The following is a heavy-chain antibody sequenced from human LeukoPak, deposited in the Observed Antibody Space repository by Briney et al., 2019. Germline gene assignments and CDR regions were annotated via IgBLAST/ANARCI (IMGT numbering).Heavy chain of an antibody. D-gene: IGHD4-11*01. CDR3: AKDQDYSKWDKYAFDI. Sequence: GGSLRLSCAASGFTFSSYSMNWVRQAPGKGLEWVAFIRYDGSNKYYADSVKGRFTISRDNSKNTLYLQMNSLRAEDTAVYYCAKDQDYSKWDKYAFDIWGQGTMVTVSS. CDR2: IRYDGSNK. V-gene: IGHV3-30*02. J-gene: IGHJ3*02. CDR1: GFTFSSYS.